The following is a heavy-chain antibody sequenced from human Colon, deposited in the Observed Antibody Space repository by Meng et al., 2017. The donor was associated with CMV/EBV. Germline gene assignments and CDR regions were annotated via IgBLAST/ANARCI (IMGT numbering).Heavy chain of an antibody. CDR2: ITSSSETI. V-gene: IGHV3-48*04. Sequence: GGSLRLSCAASGFTFSSYSMSWVRQAPGKGLEWVSSITSSSETIYYADSVKGRFTILRDNAKNSLHLQMNSLRAEDTAVYYCARDSAHGDCSSTSCYWDAWDYWGQGTLVTVSS. CDR1: GFTFSSYS. J-gene: IGHJ4*02. CDR3: ARDSAHGDCSSTSCYWDAWDY. D-gene: IGHD2-2*01.